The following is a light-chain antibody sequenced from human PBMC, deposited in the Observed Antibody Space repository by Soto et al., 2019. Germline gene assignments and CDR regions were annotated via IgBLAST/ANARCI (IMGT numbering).Light chain of an antibody. Sequence: QPVLTQPPSASATPGQRVTISCSGSSSNIASRSVYWYQQLPGTAPKLLMYSTDLRPSGVPDRSSGSKSGTTASLAISGVESEEEADYYCSTWNVTLRAGVFGGGTKLTVL. CDR2: STD. V-gene: IGLV1-44*01. CDR3: STWNVTLRAGV. J-gene: IGLJ3*02. CDR1: SSNIASRS.